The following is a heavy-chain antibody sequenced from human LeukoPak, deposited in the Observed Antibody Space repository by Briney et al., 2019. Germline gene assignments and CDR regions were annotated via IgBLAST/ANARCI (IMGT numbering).Heavy chain of an antibody. CDR1: GGSFSGYY. Sequence: PSETLSLTCAVYGGSFSGYYWSWIRQPPGKGLEWIGETNHSGSTNYNPSLKRRVTVSVDTSKNQFSLKLSSVTAADTAVYYCARGYYYDSSGYYGYWGQGTLVTVSS. V-gene: IGHV4-34*01. D-gene: IGHD3-22*01. CDR3: ARGYYYDSSGYYGY. CDR2: TNHSGST. J-gene: IGHJ4*02.